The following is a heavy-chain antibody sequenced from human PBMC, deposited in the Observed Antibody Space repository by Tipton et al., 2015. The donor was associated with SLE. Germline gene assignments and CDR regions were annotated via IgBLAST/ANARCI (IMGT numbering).Heavy chain of an antibody. CDR2: MNQDGSQK. D-gene: IGHD5-12*01. Sequence: SLRLSCVASGFNFGGYWMSWVRQAPGKGLEWVANMNQDGSQKYHVDSVKGRLTISRDNAKNSLYLQINSVTVEDTAVYYCARDTGWYSGYQKNSWYFDYWGQGTLVTVSS. CDR1: GFNFGGYW. CDR3: ARDTGWYSGYQKNSWYFDY. V-gene: IGHV3-7*01. J-gene: IGHJ4*02.